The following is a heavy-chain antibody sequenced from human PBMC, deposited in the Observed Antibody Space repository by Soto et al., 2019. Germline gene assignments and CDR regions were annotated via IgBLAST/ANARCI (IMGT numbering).Heavy chain of an antibody. D-gene: IGHD4-17*01. J-gene: IGHJ4*02. Sequence: QVQLVESGGGVVQPGRSLRLSCAASGFTFSSYCMHWVRQAPGKGLEWVAVIWYDGSNKYYADSVEVRFTISRDNAKNALYRQMNRMRDEDTAVYYCARVPTVTQEFDYWGQGTLVTVSS. CDR2: IWYDGSNK. V-gene: IGHV3-33*01. CDR3: ARVPTVTQEFDY. CDR1: GFTFSSYC.